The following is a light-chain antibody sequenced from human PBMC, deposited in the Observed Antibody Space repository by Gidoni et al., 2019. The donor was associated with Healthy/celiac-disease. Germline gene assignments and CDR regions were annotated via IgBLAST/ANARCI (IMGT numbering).Light chain of an antibody. CDR3: QQYYSYPPFT. Sequence: AIRITPSPSSLSASTADRVTIICRASQGISSYLAWYQQQPGKAPKLLIYAASTLQSGVPSRFSGSGSGTDFTLTISCRQSEDFATYYCQQYYSYPPFTFGHGTKVDIK. V-gene: IGKV1-8*01. J-gene: IGKJ3*01. CDR2: AAS. CDR1: QGISSY.